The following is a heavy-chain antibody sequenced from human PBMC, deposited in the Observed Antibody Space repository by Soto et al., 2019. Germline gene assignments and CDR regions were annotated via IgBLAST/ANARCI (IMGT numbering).Heavy chain of an antibody. Sequence: QAQLVQSGAEVKKPGASVKVSCKASGYTLSTYDINWVRQAAGQGLEWMGWMDSYTGNTGYAQEFQGRLIMTRDTSINAAYMELSTLESEDTAVDFCATGSQTLDYWGQGTLVTVSS. CDR3: ATGSQTLDY. CDR2: MDSYTGNT. CDR1: GYTLSTYD. V-gene: IGHV1-8*01. J-gene: IGHJ4*02.